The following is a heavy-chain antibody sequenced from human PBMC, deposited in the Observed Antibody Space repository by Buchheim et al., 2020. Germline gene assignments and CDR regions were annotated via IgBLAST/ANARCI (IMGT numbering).Heavy chain of an antibody. Sequence: HVQLQESGPGLVKPSETLSLTCTVSGGSVSSGSYYWSWIRQPPGKGLEWIGYIYYSGSTNYNPSLKSRVTISVDTSKNQFSLKLSSVTAADTAVYYCARGGVQSRLYYFDYWGQGTL. D-gene: IGHD3-10*01. CDR3: ARGGVQSRLYYFDY. CDR1: GGSVSSGSYY. CDR2: IYYSGST. J-gene: IGHJ4*02. V-gene: IGHV4-61*01.